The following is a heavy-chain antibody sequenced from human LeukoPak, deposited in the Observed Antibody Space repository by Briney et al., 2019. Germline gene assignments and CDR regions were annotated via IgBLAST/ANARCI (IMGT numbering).Heavy chain of an antibody. CDR1: GYSISSGHY. CDR3: ARANYYGSGSYGFDP. D-gene: IGHD3-10*01. J-gene: IGHJ5*02. CDR2: IYHSGST. V-gene: IGHV4-38-2*01. Sequence: PSETPSLTCAVSGYSISSGHYWGWIRQPPGKGLEWIGSIYHSGSTYYNPSLKSRVTISVDTSKNQFSLKLSSVTAADTAVYYCARANYYGSGSYGFDPWGQGTLVTVSS.